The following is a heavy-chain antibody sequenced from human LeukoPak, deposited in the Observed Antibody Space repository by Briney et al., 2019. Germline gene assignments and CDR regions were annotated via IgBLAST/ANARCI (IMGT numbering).Heavy chain of an antibody. Sequence: GESLRISFKGSGYSFTNYWISWVRQMPGKGLEWMGRINPSDSYTNYNPSFQGHVTFSVDKSIATAYLQWTTLKASDTAMYYCARAGWLDDYWGRGTLLTVSS. CDR1: GYSFTNYW. V-gene: IGHV5-10-1*01. J-gene: IGHJ4*02. CDR3: ARAGWLDDY. D-gene: IGHD6-19*01. CDR2: INPSDSYT.